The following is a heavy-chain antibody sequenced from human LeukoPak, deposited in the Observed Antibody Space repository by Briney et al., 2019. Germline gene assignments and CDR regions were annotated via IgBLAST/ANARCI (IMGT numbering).Heavy chain of an antibody. V-gene: IGHV4-30-2*01. CDR1: GGSISSGGYS. CDR2: IYHSGST. D-gene: IGHD6-13*01. CDR3: ARGTGSLKYSSSWYYFDY. Sequence: SEALSLTCAVSGGSISSGGYSWSWIRQPPGKGLEWIGYIYHSGSTYYNPSLKSRVTISVDRSKNQFSLKLSSVTAADTAVYYCARGTGSLKYSSSWYYFDYWGQGTLATVSS. J-gene: IGHJ4*02.